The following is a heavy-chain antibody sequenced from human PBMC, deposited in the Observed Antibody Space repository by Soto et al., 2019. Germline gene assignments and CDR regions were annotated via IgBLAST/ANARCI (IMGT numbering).Heavy chain of an antibody. D-gene: IGHD1-26*01. J-gene: IGHJ4*02. CDR3: ARCFSANYPSSPEEQYYFDS. CDR2: IYYSGYT. CDR1: GDSIRSYY. V-gene: IGHV4-59*01. Sequence: SETLSLTCTVSGDSIRSYYWSWIRQPPGKGLEWIGYIYYSGYTSYNPSLKSRVTISVDTSKNQFSLKLNSVTAADTAVYYCARCFSANYPSSPEEQYYFDSCGQGTLVTVYS.